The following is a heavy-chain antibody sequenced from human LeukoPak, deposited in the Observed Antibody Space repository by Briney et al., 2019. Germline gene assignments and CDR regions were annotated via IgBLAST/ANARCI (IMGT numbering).Heavy chain of an antibody. CDR2: ISSSGNNA. D-gene: IGHD5-24*01. CDR3: AKDIQLST. CDR1: GXTFRDAA. Sequence: GGSLRLSFAVSGXTFRDAAMTWVRQAPGKGLEWVSLISSSGNNAYYADSVKGQFTISRDNSKNTLSLQMNSLRVEDTAIYYCAKDIQLSTWGLGTMVTVSS. V-gene: IGHV3-23*01. J-gene: IGHJ3*01.